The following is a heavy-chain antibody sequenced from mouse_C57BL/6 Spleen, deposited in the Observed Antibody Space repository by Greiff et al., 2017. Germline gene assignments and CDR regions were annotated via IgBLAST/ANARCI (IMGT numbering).Heavy chain of an antibody. V-gene: IGHV5-16*01. J-gene: IGHJ3*01. D-gene: IGHD2-4*01. CDR2: INYDGSST. Sequence: DVHLVESEGGLVQPGSSMKLSCTASGFTFSDYYMAWVRQVPEKGLEWVANINYDGSSTYYLDSLKSRFIISRDNAKNILYLQMSSLKSEDTATYYCARDTGYDYDGPGFAYWGQGTLVTVSA. CDR1: GFTFSDYY. CDR3: ARDTGYDYDGPGFAY.